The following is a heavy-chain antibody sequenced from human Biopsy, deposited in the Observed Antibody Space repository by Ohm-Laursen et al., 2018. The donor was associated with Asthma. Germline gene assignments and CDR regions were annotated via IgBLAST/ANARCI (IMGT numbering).Heavy chain of an antibody. J-gene: IGHJ2*01. CDR3: ARHPNNGDYSYWYFDL. CDR2: VFYYGIT. D-gene: IGHD4-17*01. V-gene: IGHV4-39*01. CDR1: GFSMDTNSYF. Sequence: TLSLTCTISGFSMDTNSYFWGWIRQPPGKGLEWIGGVFYYGITYYNPSLESRVTMSVDTSKSQFFLEVNSVTAPDTAVYYCARHPNNGDYSYWYFDLWGRGTLVTVSS.